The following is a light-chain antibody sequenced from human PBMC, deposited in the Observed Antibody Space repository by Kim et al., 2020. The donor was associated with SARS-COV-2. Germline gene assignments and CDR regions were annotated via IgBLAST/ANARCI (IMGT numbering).Light chain of an antibody. V-gene: IGKV1-39*01. CDR2: GAS. CDR1: QSISTY. J-gene: IGKJ2*01. CDR3: QQGYST. Sequence: DIQMTQSPSSLSASVGDRVTITCRASQSISTYLNWYQQKPGKAPKLLIYGASNLPSGVPSRFSGSGSGTDFTPTISTLQPEDFGTYYCQQGYSTFGQGTKLE.